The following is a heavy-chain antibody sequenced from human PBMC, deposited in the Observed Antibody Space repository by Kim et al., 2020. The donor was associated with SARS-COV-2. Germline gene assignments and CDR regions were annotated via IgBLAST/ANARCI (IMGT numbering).Heavy chain of an antibody. J-gene: IGHJ6*02. Sequence: SETLSLTCTVSGGSISSYYWSWIRQPPGKGLEWIGYIYYSGSTNYNPSLKSRVTISVDTSKNQFSLKLSSVTAADTAVYYCARAGTYYYDSSGYYQGYYYYYGMDVWGQGTTVTVSS. CDR1: GGSISSYY. D-gene: IGHD3-22*01. CDR2: IYYSGST. CDR3: ARAGTYYYDSSGYYQGYYYYYGMDV. V-gene: IGHV4-59*13.